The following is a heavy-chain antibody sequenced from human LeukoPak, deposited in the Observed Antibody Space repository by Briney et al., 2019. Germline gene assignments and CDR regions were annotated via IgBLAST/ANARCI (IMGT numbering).Heavy chain of an antibody. D-gene: IGHD1-26*01. CDR1: GFTFRSYG. Sequence: GGSLRLSCAASGFTFRSYGMNWVRQAPGKGLEWVSYITSSGSTIYYADSVKGRFAISRDNAKTSLYLQMNSLRAEDTAVYYCVSEFIVGATFDYWGQGTLVTVSS. J-gene: IGHJ4*02. CDR2: ITSSGSTI. CDR3: VSEFIVGATFDY. V-gene: IGHV3-48*03.